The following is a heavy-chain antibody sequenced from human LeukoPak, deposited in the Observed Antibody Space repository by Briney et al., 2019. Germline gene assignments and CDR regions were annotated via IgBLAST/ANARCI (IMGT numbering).Heavy chain of an antibody. V-gene: IGHV3-66*01. CDR1: GFSVSGNY. D-gene: IGHD5-24*01. J-gene: IGHJ4*02. Sequence: GGSLRLSCVGSGFSVSGNYMSWVRQAPGKGLEWVSFINTGGSTYYADSVKGRFTISRDNSKNTLFLQMNSLGAEDTAVYYCARGGLHSDFDSWGQGTLVTVS. CDR3: ARGGLHSDFDS. CDR2: INTGGST.